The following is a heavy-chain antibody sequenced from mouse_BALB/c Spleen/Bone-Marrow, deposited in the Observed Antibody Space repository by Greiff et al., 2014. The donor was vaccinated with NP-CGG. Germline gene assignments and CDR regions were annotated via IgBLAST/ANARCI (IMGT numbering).Heavy chain of an antibody. CDR1: GFTFSSFA. J-gene: IGHJ2*01. Sequence: EVQLVESGGGLVQPGESRKLSCAASGFTFSSFAMHWIRQAPEKGLGWVAFISSGSNIIHYADTVKGRFTISRDNPKNTLFLQMTSLRSEDTAMYYCGRGDYWGQGTTLTVSS. CDR3: GRGDY. V-gene: IGHV5-17*02. CDR2: ISSGSNII.